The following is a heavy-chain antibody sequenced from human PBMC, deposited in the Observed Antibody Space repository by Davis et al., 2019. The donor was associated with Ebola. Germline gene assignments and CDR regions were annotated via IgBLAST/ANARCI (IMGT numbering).Heavy chain of an antibody. CDR3: ARLYNWMLYYYYGMDV. V-gene: IGHV4-39*01. D-gene: IGHD1-1*01. J-gene: IGHJ6*02. CDR2: IYYSGST. CDR1: GGSISSSSYY. Sequence: PSETLSLTCTVSGGSISSSSYYWGWIRQPPGKGLEWIGSIYYSGSTYYNPSLKSRVTISVDTSKNQFSLKLSSVTAADTAVYYCARLYNWMLYYYYGMDVWGQGTTVTVSS.